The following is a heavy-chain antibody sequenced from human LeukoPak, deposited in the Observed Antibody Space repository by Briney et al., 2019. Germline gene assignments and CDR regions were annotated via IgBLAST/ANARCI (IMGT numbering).Heavy chain of an antibody. V-gene: IGHV3-74*01. CDR1: GFTFGRYW. J-gene: IGHJ6*02. CDR3: ARDVSYGMDV. CDR2: IKSENDGSVT. Sequence: GGSLRLSCAASGFTFGRYWMHWVRKAPGKGLIWVPRIKSENDGSVTTYADSVKGRFTISRDNAKNTLYLHMNSLRIEDTAVYFCARDVSYGMDVWGQGTTVTVSS.